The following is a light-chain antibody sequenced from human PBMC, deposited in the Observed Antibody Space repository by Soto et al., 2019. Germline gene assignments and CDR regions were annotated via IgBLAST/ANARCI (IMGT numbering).Light chain of an antibody. CDR2: DVN. V-gene: IGLV2-14*03. CDR1: SSDVGGYNY. CDR3: TSDTTTSTVI. Sequence: QSALTQPASVSGSPGQAITISCTGTSSDVGGYNYVSWYQQHPGKAPKLLIYDVNNRPSGVSNRFSGSKSGNTASLTSSGLQAEDEADYYCTSDTTTSTVIFGGGTKLTVL. J-gene: IGLJ2*01.